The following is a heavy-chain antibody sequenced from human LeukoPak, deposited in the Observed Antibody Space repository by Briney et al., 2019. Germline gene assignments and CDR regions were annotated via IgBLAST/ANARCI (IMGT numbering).Heavy chain of an antibody. V-gene: IGHV3-30-3*01. J-gene: IGHJ4*02. CDR1: GFTFSSYA. Sequence: PGGSLRLSCAASGFTFSSYAMHWVRQAPGKGLEWVAVISYDGSNKYYADSVKGRFTISRDNSKNTLYLQMNSLRAEDTAVYYCARGDSELGLEARSGGSCYLDYWGQGTLVTVSS. CDR3: ARGDSELGLEARSGGSCYLDY. D-gene: IGHD2-15*01. CDR2: ISYDGSNK.